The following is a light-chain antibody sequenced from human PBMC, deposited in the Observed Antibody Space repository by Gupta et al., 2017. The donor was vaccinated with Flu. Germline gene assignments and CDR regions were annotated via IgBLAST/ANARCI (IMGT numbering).Light chain of an antibody. Sequence: QSVLTQPPSVSGAPGQRVTISCTVSSSNIGAGYDVHWYQQLPGTAPKLLIYGNSNRPSGVPDRFSGSKSGTSAPLAITGLQAEDEADYYCQSYDSSLSGWVFGGGTKLTVL. CDR3: QSYDSSLSGWV. V-gene: IGLV1-40*01. J-gene: IGLJ3*02. CDR1: SSNIGAGYD. CDR2: GNS.